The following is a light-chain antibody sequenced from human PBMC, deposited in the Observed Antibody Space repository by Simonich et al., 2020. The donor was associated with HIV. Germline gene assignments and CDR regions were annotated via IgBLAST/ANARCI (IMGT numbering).Light chain of an antibody. CDR1: QSVLYSTNNKNY. Sequence: DIVMTQSPDSLAVSLGERATINYKSNQSVLYSTNNKNYLAWYQQKPGQPPKLLIYWASTRESGVPDRFSGSGSGTDFTLTISSLQAEDVAVYYCQQYYSTPYTFGQGTKLEIK. J-gene: IGKJ2*01. CDR2: WAS. CDR3: QQYYSTPYT. V-gene: IGKV4-1*01.